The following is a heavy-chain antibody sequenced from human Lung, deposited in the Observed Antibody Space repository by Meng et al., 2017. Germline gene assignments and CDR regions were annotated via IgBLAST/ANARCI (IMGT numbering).Heavy chain of an antibody. D-gene: IGHD6-19*01. Sequence: EVQLVESGGGLVQPGGSLRLYCAASGFIFSRYDMYWVRQASGQGLEWVSAIGTGGDTHYPDSVKGRFIISRENAKNSMYLQMNSLRAEDTAVYYCARGGIAVAGLDLFDYWGQGTLVTVSS. CDR2: IGTGGDT. V-gene: IGHV3-13*01. J-gene: IGHJ4*02. CDR1: GFIFSRYD. CDR3: ARGGIAVAGLDLFDY.